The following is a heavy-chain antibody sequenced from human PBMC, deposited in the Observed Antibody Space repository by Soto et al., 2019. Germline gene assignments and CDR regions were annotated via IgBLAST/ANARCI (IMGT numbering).Heavy chain of an antibody. Sequence: EVQLVESGGGLVKPGGSLRLSCAASGFTFSSYSMNWVRQAPGKGLEWVSSISSSSSYIYYADSVKGRFTISRDNAKNSLYLQMNSLRAEDTAVYYCAREGAVAGHYDYWGQGTLVTGSS. V-gene: IGHV3-21*01. D-gene: IGHD6-19*01. CDR3: AREGAVAGHYDY. J-gene: IGHJ4*02. CDR2: ISSSSSYI. CDR1: GFTFSSYS.